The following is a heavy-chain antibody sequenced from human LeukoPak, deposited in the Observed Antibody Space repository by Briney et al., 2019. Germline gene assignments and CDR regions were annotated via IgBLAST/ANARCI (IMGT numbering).Heavy chain of an antibody. CDR2: IYSGGST. D-gene: IGHD2-15*01. Sequence: PGGSLRLSCAASGFTVSSNYMSWVRQAPGKGLEWVSVIYSGGSTYYADSVKGRFTISRDNSKNTLYLQMNSLRAEDTAVYYCAKLKGVVVAAYDAFDIWGQGTMVTVSS. CDR1: GFTVSSNY. J-gene: IGHJ3*02. CDR3: AKLKGVVVAAYDAFDI. V-gene: IGHV3-53*01.